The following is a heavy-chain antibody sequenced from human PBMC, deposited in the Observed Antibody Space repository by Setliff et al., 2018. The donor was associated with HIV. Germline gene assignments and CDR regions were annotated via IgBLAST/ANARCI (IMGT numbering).Heavy chain of an antibody. CDR1: GYTFTSYA. CDR2: INAGNGNT. V-gene: IGHV1-3*01. D-gene: IGHD1-1*01. CDR3: TKRTMPTGGFQH. Sequence: RASVKVSCKASGYTFTSYAMHWVRQAPGQRLEWMGWINAGNGNTKYSQRFQGRVTMTLDTSTSTVYMELSSLRAEDTAVYYCTKRTMPTGGFQHWGQGTLVTVSS. J-gene: IGHJ1*01.